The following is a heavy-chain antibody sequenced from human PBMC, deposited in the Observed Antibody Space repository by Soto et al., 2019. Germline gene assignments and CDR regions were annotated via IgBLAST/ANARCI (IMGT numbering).Heavy chain of an antibody. V-gene: IGHV3-30-3*01. D-gene: IGHD4-17*01. Sequence: GGSLRLSCAASGFTFSSYAMHWVRQAPGKGLEWVAVISYDGSNKYYADSVKGRFTISRDNSKNTLYLQMNSLRAEDTAVYYCARGPPTTVTASKLHPGTRYYYYGMDGWGQGTTVTVSS. CDR3: ARGPPTTVTASKLHPGTRYYYYGMDG. CDR2: ISYDGSNK. CDR1: GFTFSSYA. J-gene: IGHJ6*02.